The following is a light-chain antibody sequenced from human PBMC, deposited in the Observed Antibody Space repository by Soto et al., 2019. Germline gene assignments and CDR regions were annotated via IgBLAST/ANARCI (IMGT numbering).Light chain of an antibody. V-gene: IGKV3-11*01. J-gene: IGKJ5*01. CDR1: QSVSSY. Sequence: EIVLTQSPATLSLSPGERATLSCRASQSVSSYLAWYQQKPGQAPRLLIYDASNRATGIPTRFSGSGSGTDFTLIISSLEPEDFAVYYCQQHSSWPTFGHGTRLEI. CDR2: DAS. CDR3: QQHSSWPT.